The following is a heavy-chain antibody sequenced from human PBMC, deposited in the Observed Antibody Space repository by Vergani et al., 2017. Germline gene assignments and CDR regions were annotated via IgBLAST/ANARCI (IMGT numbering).Heavy chain of an antibody. J-gene: IGHJ4*02. D-gene: IGHD3/OR15-3a*01. CDR1: GFTFSDYY. CDR2: ISSNGGST. V-gene: IGHV3-11*04. CDR3: GKDRGGWTTYFDD. Sequence: QVQLVESGGGLVKPGGSLRLSCAASGFTFSDYYMSWIRQAPGKGLEWVSYISSNGGSTYYADSVKGRFTISRDNSKNTLYLQMSSLRAEDTAVYYCGKDRGGWTTYFDDWGQGTLVTVSS.